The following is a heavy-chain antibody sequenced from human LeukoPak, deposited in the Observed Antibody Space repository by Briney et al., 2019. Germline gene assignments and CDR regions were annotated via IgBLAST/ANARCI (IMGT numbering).Heavy chain of an antibody. CDR2: INWNGGNK. J-gene: IGHJ6*03. CDR1: GFTFDDYG. V-gene: IGHV3-20*04. D-gene: IGHD5-12*01. CDR3: ARAYSGYENYYYYYYMDV. Sequence: GGSLRLSCAASGFTFDDYGMSWVRQAPGKGLDWVSGINWNGGNKVYADSLKGRFTISRDNAKNSLYLQMNSLRAEETALYYCARAYSGYENYYYYYYMDVWGKGTTVTVSS.